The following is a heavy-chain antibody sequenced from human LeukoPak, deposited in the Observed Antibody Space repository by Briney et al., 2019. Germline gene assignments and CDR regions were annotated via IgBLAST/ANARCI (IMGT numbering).Heavy chain of an antibody. D-gene: IGHD3-3*01. J-gene: IGHJ2*01. CDR2: VWFGDTNK. CDR1: GFSFSTYG. CDR3: AKDFGVVTPYWFFDL. Sequence: GGSLRLSCAASGFSFSTYGMHWVRQAPGKGLEWVAVVWFGDTNKDYADSVKGRFTISRDNSNNTLYLQMNSLRAEDTAVYYCAKDFGVVTPYWFFDLWGRGTLVTVSS. V-gene: IGHV3-30*02.